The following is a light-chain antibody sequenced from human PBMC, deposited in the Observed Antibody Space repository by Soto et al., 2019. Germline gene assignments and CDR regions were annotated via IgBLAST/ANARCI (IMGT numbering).Light chain of an antibody. CDR3: HQYNSYWT. V-gene: IGKV1-5*01. CDR2: DAA. Sequence: DIQMTPSPSTLSASVGDRVTITCRASQSISSWLAWYQQKPGKAPKLLIYDAASLESGVPSRFSGSGSGTEFTLTISSLQPDDFATYYCHQYNSYWTFGQGTKVEIK. CDR1: QSISSW. J-gene: IGKJ1*01.